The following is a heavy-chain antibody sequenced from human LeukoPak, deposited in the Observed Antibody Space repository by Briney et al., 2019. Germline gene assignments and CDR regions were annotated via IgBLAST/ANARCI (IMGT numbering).Heavy chain of an antibody. Sequence: GESLKISCKGPGYSFTSYWIGWVRQMPGKGLEWMGIIYPGDSDTRYSPSFQGQVTISADKSISTAYLQWSSLKASDTAMYYCARDLAAAGTNFDYWGQGTLVTVSS. CDR1: GYSFTSYW. CDR2: IYPGDSDT. V-gene: IGHV5-51*01. CDR3: ARDLAAAGTNFDY. D-gene: IGHD6-13*01. J-gene: IGHJ4*02.